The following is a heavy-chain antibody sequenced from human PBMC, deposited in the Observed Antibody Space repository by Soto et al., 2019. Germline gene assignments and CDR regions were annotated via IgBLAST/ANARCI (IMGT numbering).Heavy chain of an antibody. V-gene: IGHV4-59*01. CDR3: ARAPMVLSRSYFDS. D-gene: IGHD2-8*01. CDR2: ISYGGNT. CDR1: GGSISNFY. J-gene: IGHJ4*02. Sequence: TSETLSLTCTVSGGSISNFYWSWIRQPPGKGLEWIGYISYGGNTNYNPSLKSRVSISVDTSKNQLSLNLTSVTAADTAVYYCARAPMVLSRSYFDSWGQGTPVTVSS.